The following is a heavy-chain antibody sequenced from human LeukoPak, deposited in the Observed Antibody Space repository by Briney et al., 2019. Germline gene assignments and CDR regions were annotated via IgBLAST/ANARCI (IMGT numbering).Heavy chain of an antibody. J-gene: IGHJ4*02. Sequence: HPGGSLRLSCAASGFTFSKYWMLWVRQAPGKGLESVSRINNDGTVTTYADSVKGRFTVSRDNADNTMFLQMNSVRDEDTAVYYCATKQWLAPPPDSWGQGTPVTVSS. D-gene: IGHD6-19*01. V-gene: IGHV3-74*01. CDR2: INNDGTVT. CDR3: ATKQWLAPPPDS. CDR1: GFTFSKYW.